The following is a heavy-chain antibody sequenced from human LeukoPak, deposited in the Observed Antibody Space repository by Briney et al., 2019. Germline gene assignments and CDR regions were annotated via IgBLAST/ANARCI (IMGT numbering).Heavy chain of an antibody. CDR2: ISGSGGST. CDR3: AKVNDSSGYPDY. V-gene: IGHV3-23*01. D-gene: IGHD3-22*01. J-gene: IGHJ4*02. CDR1: GFTFSSYA. Sequence: PGGSLRLSCAASGFTFSSYAMSWVRQAPGKGLEWVSAISGSGGSTYYADSVKGRFTVSRDNSKNTLYLQMNSLRAEDTAVYYCAKVNDSSGYPDYWGQGTLVTVSS.